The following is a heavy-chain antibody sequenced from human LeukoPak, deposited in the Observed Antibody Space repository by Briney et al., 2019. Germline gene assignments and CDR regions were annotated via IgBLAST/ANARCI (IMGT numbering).Heavy chain of an antibody. CDR1: GLTFSSYE. V-gene: IGHV3-48*03. Sequence: QPGGSLRLSCAASGLTFSSYEMNWVRQAPGKGLEWVSYISSSGSTIYYADSVKGRFTISRDSAKNSLYLQMNSLRAEDTAVYYCARDGYDFWSGRKYYGMDVWGQGTTVTVSS. J-gene: IGHJ6*02. CDR3: ARDGYDFWSGRKYYGMDV. D-gene: IGHD3-3*01. CDR2: ISSSGSTI.